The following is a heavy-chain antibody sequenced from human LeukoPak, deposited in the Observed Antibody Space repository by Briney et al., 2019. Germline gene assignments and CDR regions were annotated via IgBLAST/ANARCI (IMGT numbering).Heavy chain of an antibody. CDR1: GFTFSSYG. V-gene: IGHV3-30*18. J-gene: IGHJ6*02. Sequence: GGSLRLSCAASGFTFSSYGMHWVRQAPGKGLEWVAVISYDGSNKYYADSVKGRFTISRDNSKNTLFLQMNSLRAEDTAVYYCAKPSFAYYYYGMDVWGQGTTVTVSS. CDR2: ISYDGSNK. CDR3: AKPSFAYYYYGMDV. D-gene: IGHD3-3*01.